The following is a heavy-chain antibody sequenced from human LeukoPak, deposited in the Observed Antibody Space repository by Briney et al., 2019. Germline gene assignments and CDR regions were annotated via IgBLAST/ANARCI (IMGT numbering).Heavy chain of an antibody. CDR3: ARSGDSHFDY. J-gene: IGHJ4*02. V-gene: IGHV5-51*01. Sequence: GESLKISCRGSGYTFTNYWIGWVRQMPGKGLEWMGIIYPGDSDTRYSPSFQGQVTNSADKSISTAYLQWSSLKASDTAMYYCARSGDSHFDYWGQGTLVTVSS. CDR1: GYTFTNYW. D-gene: IGHD3-10*01. CDR2: IYPGDSDT.